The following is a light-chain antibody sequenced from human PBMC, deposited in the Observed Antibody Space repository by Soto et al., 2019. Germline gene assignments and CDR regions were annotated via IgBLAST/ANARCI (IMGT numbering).Light chain of an antibody. J-gene: IGKJ4*01. CDR2: GAS. CDR3: QQYSYWPLT. Sequence: EIVMTQSPATLSVSPGERATLSCRASQSVSSNLAWYQQKPGQAPRLLIYGASTRATGIPARFSGSGSGTEVTLTISSLQSEDVAVYYCQQYSYWPLTFGGGTKVEIK. CDR1: QSVSSN. V-gene: IGKV3-15*01.